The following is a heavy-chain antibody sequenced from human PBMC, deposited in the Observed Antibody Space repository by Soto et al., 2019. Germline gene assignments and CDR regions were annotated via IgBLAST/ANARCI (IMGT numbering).Heavy chain of an antibody. Sequence: QVQLAESGGGVVQPGRSLRLSCAASGFTFSSYGMHWVRQAPGKGLEWVAVIWYDGSNKYYADSVKGRFTISRDNSENTLYLQMNSLRAEDTAVYYCARDLGSTTVEPDYWGQGTLVTVSS. V-gene: IGHV3-33*01. CDR1: GFTFSSYG. CDR3: ARDLGSTTVEPDY. D-gene: IGHD4-17*01. CDR2: IWYDGSNK. J-gene: IGHJ4*02.